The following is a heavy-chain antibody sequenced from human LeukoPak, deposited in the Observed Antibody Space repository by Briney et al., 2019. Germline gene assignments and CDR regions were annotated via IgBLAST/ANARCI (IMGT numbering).Heavy chain of an antibody. D-gene: IGHD2-21*02. CDR2: IKSDVRST. V-gene: IGHV3-74*01. CDR3: TAIRPDY. J-gene: IGHJ4*02. Sequence: GGSLRLSCAASGFTFSTSWMNWVRQAPGKGLVWVARIKSDVRSTDYADSVKGRFTTSRDDANNILYLQMNSLRAEDTAVYFCTAIRPDYWGQGTVVTVSS. CDR1: GFTFSTSW.